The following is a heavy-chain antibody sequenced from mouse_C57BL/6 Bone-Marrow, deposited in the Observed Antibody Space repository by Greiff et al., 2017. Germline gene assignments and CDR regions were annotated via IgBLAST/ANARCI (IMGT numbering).Heavy chain of an antibody. Sequence: EVQLQESGGGLVQPGGSLKLSCAASGFTFSDYYMYWVRQTPEKRLEWVAYISNGGGSTYYPDTVKGRFTISRDNAKNTLYLQMSRLKSEDTAMYDCSRGGIYYVYGDFDYWGQGTTLTVSS. CDR2: ISNGGGST. CDR3: SRGGIYYVYGDFDY. CDR1: GFTFSDYY. V-gene: IGHV5-12*01. J-gene: IGHJ2*01. D-gene: IGHD2-2*01.